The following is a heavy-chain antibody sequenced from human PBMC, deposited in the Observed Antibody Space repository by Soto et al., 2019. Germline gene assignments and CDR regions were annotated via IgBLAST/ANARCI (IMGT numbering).Heavy chain of an antibody. CDR2: IIPMYGPA. CDR3: ARVTSRVRGVIDNGCDP. Sequence: QVPLVQSGAEVKKPGSSVTVSCKASGGTFSSYAIHWVRQAPGQGLEWMGGIIPMYGPAKYAQRFQGRVTITADESTTTVDMELTSLTSQDTAVDYCARVTSRVRGVIDNGCDPGGHGTLVTVSS. J-gene: IGHJ5*02. D-gene: IGHD3-10*01. V-gene: IGHV1-69*01. CDR1: GGTFSSYA.